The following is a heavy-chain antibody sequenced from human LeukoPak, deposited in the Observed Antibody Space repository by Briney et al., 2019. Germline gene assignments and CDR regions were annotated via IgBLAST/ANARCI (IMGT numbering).Heavy chain of an antibody. Sequence: GWSLRLSCAASGFTFSSYAMSWVRQAPGKGLEWVSAISGSGGSTYYADSVKGRFTISRDNSKNTLYLQINSLRAEDTAVYYCAKDPTRYSSSWYGFDYWGQGTLVTVSS. J-gene: IGHJ4*02. CDR2: ISGSGGST. CDR1: GFTFSSYA. CDR3: AKDPTRYSSSWYGFDY. V-gene: IGHV3-23*01. D-gene: IGHD6-13*01.